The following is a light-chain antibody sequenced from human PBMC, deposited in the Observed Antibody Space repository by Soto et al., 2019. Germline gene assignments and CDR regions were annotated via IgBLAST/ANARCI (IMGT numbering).Light chain of an antibody. Sequence: QSVLTQPSAASATPWQRGTISCSRRSSDVGSNTVNWYQQFPGAAPKLLIYSNDQRPSGVPDRFSASKSGTSASLAISGLQSEDEADYYCATWDDSLFGHVFGTGTKVTVL. V-gene: IGLV1-44*01. CDR3: ATWDDSLFGHV. J-gene: IGLJ1*01. CDR1: SSDVGSNT. CDR2: SND.